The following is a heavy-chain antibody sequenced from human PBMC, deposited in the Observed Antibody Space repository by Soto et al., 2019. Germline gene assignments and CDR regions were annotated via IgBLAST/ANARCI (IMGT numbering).Heavy chain of an antibody. Sequence: SVKGSCKASGGTFSSCSISWVRGAPGQGLEWMGWIIPIFGTANYAQEFQGRVTITADESTSTAYMELSSLRSEDTAVYYCATTGTTEAYYYYGMDVWGQGTTVTVSS. J-gene: IGHJ6*02. D-gene: IGHD1-7*01. V-gene: IGHV1-69*01. CDR2: IIPIFGTA. CDR1: GGTFSSCS. CDR3: ATTGTTEAYYYYGMDV.